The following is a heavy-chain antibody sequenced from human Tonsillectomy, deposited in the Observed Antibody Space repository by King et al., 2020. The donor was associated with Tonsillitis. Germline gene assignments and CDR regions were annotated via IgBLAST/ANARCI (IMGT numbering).Heavy chain of an antibody. CDR1: GFTFSAYG. Sequence: QLVQSGGGVVQPGGSLRLSCATSGFTFSAYGMNWVRQAPDKGLEWVAFIRHDGTKTYHADSVMGRFTISRDNSKNLLYLHMTNLRPEDTAIYYCAKDRDYGGNFHHRGQGALVIVSS. J-gene: IGHJ1*01. V-gene: IGHV3-30*02. D-gene: IGHD4-23*01. CDR2: IRHDGTKT. CDR3: AKDRDYGGNFHH.